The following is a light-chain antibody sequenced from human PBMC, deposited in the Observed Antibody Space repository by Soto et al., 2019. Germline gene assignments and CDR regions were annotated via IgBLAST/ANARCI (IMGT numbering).Light chain of an antibody. CDR1: TGAVTGGHY. Sequence: QTVVTQEPSLTVPPGGTVTLTCGSNTGAVTGGHYPYWFQQKPGQAPRTLIYDTSSKHSWTPARFSGSLLGGKAALTLSGAQPEDEAEYYCLLSYSGASYVFGARTKVTVL. CDR2: DTS. V-gene: IGLV7-46*01. CDR3: LLSYSGASYV. J-gene: IGLJ1*01.